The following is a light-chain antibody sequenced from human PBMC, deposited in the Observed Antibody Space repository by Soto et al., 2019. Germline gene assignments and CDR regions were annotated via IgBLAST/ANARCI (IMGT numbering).Light chain of an antibody. J-gene: IGKJ5*01. CDR1: QTITTRY. CDR2: DAS. V-gene: IGKV3D-15*01. Sequence: EIVMTQSPATLSVSPGERATLSCRASQTITTRYLAWYQQKPGQAPRLLIYDASSRATGVPDRFSGSGSGTEFTLTISSLQSEDFADYYCQQYQNWPLITFGQGTRLEIK. CDR3: QQYQNWPLIT.